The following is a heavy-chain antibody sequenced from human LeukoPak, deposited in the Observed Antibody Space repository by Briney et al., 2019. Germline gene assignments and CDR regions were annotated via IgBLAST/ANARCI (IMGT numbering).Heavy chain of an antibody. D-gene: IGHD5-24*01. J-gene: IGHJ3*02. Sequence: SETLSLTCTVSGGSISSYYWSWIRQPPGKGLEWIGYIYYSGSTNYNPSLKSRVTISVDTSKNQFSLKLSSVTAADTAVYYCARDGGEMDDAFGIWGQGTMVTVSS. V-gene: IGHV4-59*01. CDR2: IYYSGST. CDR3: ARDGGEMDDAFGI. CDR1: GGSISSYY.